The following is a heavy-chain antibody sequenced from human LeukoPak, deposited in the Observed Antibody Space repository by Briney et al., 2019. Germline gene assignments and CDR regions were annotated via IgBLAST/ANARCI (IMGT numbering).Heavy chain of an antibody. CDR2: IYSGGST. CDR1: GFTVSSNY. V-gene: IGHV3-53*01. D-gene: IGHD6-13*01. Sequence: GGSLRLSCAASGFTVSSNYMSWVRQAPGKGLEWVSVIYSGGSTYYADSVKGRFTISRDNAKNSLYLQMNSLRAEDTAVYYCARESGIAAALDLWGQGTLVTVSS. CDR3: ARESGIAAALDL. J-gene: IGHJ5*02.